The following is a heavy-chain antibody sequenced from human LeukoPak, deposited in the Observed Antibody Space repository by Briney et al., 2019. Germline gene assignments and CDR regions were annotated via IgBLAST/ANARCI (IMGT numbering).Heavy chain of an antibody. CDR1: GGSFSGYY. CDR2: INHSGST. CDR3: ARVTHCGGDCYGMDV. V-gene: IGHV4-34*01. D-gene: IGHD2-21*01. Sequence: SETLSLTCAVYGGSFSGYYWSWIRQPPGKGLEWIGEINHSGSTNYNPSLKNRVTISVDTSKNQFSLKLSSVTAADTAVYYCARVTHCGGDCYGMDVWGQGTTVTVSS. J-gene: IGHJ6*02.